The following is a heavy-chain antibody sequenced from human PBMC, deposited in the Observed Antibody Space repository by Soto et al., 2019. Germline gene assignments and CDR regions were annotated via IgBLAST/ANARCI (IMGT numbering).Heavy chain of an antibody. CDR1: RFTFSGHS. V-gene: IGHV3-21*05. CDR2: ISSVRTYI. CDR3: ARVSRDYYGMDV. Sequence: EMQLVESGGGLVKPGGSLGLSCAASRFTFSGHSMTWVRQAPGKGLEWVSIISSVRTYIYYADSVKGRFTISRDNAKNSLLLQMDSLRAEDTAVYYCARVSRDYYGMDVWGQGTTVTVSS. J-gene: IGHJ6*02.